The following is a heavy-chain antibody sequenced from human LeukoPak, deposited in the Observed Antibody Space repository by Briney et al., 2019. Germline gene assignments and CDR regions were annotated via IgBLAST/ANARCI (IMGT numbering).Heavy chain of an antibody. CDR2: ISPSGGST. D-gene: IGHD3-22*01. CDR3: ARELVVISAGFDY. V-gene: IGHV1-46*01. CDR1: GYTFTSNY. J-gene: IGHJ4*02. Sequence: ASVKVSCKAFGYTFTSNYMHWVRQAPGQGPEWMGVISPSGGSTTYAQKFQGRVTLTRDMSTSTVYMELSSLRSEDTAVYYCARELVVISAGFDYWGQGTLVTVSS.